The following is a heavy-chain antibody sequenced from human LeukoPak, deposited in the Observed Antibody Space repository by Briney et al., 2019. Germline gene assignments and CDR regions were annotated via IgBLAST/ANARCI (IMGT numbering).Heavy chain of an antibody. CDR3: ARLGDIDAFDI. CDR1: GFTFSSYD. V-gene: IGHV3-53*01. Sequence: PGGSLRLSCAASGFTFSSYDVTWVRQAPGKGLEWVSVIYSGGSTYYADSVKGRFTISRDNSKNTLYLQMNSLRAEDTAVYYCARLGDIDAFDIWGQGTMVTVSS. CDR2: IYSGGST. J-gene: IGHJ3*02. D-gene: IGHD2-21*02.